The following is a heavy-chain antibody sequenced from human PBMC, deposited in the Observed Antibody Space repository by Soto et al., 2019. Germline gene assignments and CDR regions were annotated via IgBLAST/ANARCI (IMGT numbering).Heavy chain of an antibody. V-gene: IGHV3-7*01. D-gene: IGHD2-2*01. CDR1: GFTFSSYW. CDR3: ARVGCSSTSCYAVMGSDNWFDP. Sequence: GGSLRLSCAASGFTFSSYWMSWVRQAPGKGLEWVANIKQDGSEKYYVDSVKGRFTISRDNAKNSLYLQMNSLRAEDTAVYYCARVGCSSTSCYAVMGSDNWFDPWGQGTLVTVSS. CDR2: IKQDGSEK. J-gene: IGHJ5*02.